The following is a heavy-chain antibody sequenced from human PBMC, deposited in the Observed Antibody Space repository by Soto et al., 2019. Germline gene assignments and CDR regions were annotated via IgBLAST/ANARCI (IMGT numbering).Heavy chain of an antibody. J-gene: IGHJ6*02. CDR1: GGSISSDHYY. CDR3: ARDSYGYFYYGLDI. V-gene: IGHV4-30-4*01. D-gene: IGHD4-17*01. CDR2: IYYSGST. Sequence: PSETLSLTCTVSGGSISSDHYYWSWIRQPPGKGLEWIGYIYYSGSTYYNPSLQSRVSISVDTSKNQFSLKLTSVTAADTAVYYCARDSYGYFYYGLDIWGQGTTVTVSS.